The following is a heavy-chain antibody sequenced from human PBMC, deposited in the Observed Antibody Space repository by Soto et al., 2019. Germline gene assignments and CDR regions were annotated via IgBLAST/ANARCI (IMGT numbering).Heavy chain of an antibody. CDR2: MNPNSGNT. J-gene: IGHJ4*02. CDR3: ARVREAYWSGGSCYSDYFDY. V-gene: IGHV1-8*01. Sequence: GASVKVSCKASGYTFTSYDINWVRQATGQGLEWMGWMNPNSGNTGYAQKFQGRVTMTRNNSLSTAYMDLSSLRSEDTAVYYCARVREAYWSGGSCYSDYFDYWGQGTLVTVSS. CDR1: GYTFTSYD. D-gene: IGHD2-15*01.